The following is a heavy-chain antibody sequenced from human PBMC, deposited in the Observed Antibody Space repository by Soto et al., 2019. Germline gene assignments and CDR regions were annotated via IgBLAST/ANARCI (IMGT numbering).Heavy chain of an antibody. Sequence: EVQLVESGGGLVQPGGSLRLSCAASGFTFSSYWMHWVRQAPGKGLVWVSRINSDGSSTSYADSVKGRFTISRDNAKNTLYLQMNSLRAEDTAVYYCARVRYYDFWSGKGGWFDPWGQGTLVTVSS. V-gene: IGHV3-74*01. D-gene: IGHD3-3*01. CDR3: ARVRYYDFWSGKGGWFDP. CDR1: GFTFSSYW. J-gene: IGHJ5*02. CDR2: INSDGSST.